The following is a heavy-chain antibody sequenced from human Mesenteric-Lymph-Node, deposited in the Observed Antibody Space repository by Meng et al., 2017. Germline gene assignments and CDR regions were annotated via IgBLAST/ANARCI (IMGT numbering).Heavy chain of an antibody. V-gene: IGHV3-30*07. CDR3: ARDFGGGRTWQFDY. Sequence: GGSLRLSCAASGFTFSSYAMHWVRQAPGKGLEWVAVISYDGSNKYYADSVKGRFTISRDNSKNTLYLQMNSLRAEDTAVYYCARDFGGGRTWQFDYWGQGILVTVSS. J-gene: IGHJ4*02. CDR1: GFTFSSYA. D-gene: IGHD3-10*01. CDR2: ISYDGSNK.